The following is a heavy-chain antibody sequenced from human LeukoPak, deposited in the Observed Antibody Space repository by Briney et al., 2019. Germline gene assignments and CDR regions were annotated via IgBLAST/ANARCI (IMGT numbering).Heavy chain of an antibody. CDR3: ARDSDTAMVDY. V-gene: IGHV3-33*08. Sequence: GGSLRLSCAASGVTFTSYWMNWVRQAPGKGLDWVAVIWYDGSNKYYADSVKGRFTISRDNSKNTLYLQMNSLRAEDTAVYYCARDSDTAMVDYWGQGTLVTVSS. J-gene: IGHJ4*02. CDR1: GVTFTSYW. CDR2: IWYDGSNK. D-gene: IGHD5-18*01.